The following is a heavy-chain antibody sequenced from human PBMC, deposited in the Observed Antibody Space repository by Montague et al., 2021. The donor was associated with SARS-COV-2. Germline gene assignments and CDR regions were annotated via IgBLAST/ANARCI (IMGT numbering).Heavy chain of an antibody. D-gene: IGHD5-24*01. J-gene: IGHJ5*02. CDR3: GREDRWNWFDP. Sequence: SETLSLTCSVSGGSISSDYWSWIWQSPGKGLEWIGYIYYRGATNYNPSPKSRVPFSIDTSKNQFSLKLISVTAADTAVYFCGREDRWNWFDPWGQGVLVTVSS. CDR1: GGSISSDY. V-gene: IGHV4-59*01. CDR2: IYYRGAT.